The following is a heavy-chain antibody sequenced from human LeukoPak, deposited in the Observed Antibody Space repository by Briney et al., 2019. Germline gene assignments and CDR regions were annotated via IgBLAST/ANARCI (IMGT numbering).Heavy chain of an antibody. D-gene: IGHD3-22*01. CDR3: ARETHYDSSGYLDY. V-gene: IGHV1-69*01. CDR2: LIPMFGTA. Sequence: SVKVSCKASGDTFSSYAINWVRQAPGQGLERMGGLIPMFGTANYAQKFQGRVTITADESTSTAYMELSSLRSEDTAVYYCARETHYDSSGYLDYWGQGTLVTVSS. J-gene: IGHJ4*02. CDR1: GDTFSSYA.